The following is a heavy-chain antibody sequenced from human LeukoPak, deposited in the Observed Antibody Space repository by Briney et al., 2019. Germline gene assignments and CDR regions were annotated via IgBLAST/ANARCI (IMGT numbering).Heavy chain of an antibody. Sequence: GESLKISCKASGYTFTNYWIGWVRQMPGKGLEWMGIIYPGDSDTRYSPSFRGQVIISADKSIRTAYLQWTSLKASDTAMYYCARHTGEGSHFQHWGQCSLVTVSS. J-gene: IGHJ1*01. D-gene: IGHD3-16*01. V-gene: IGHV5-51*01. CDR1: GYTFTNYW. CDR3: ARHTGEGSHFQH. CDR2: IYPGDSDT.